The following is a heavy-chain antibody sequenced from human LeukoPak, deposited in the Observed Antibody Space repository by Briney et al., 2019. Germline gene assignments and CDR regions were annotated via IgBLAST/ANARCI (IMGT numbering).Heavy chain of an antibody. Sequence: GGSLRLSCAVSGFTFSSYWMSWVRQAPGKGLEWVSVIGGSGGSTYYADSVKGRFTISRDNSKNTLYLQMNSLRAEDTAIYFCAKERSILVLTSFDYWGQGTLVTVSS. D-gene: IGHD3-22*01. CDR2: IGGSGGST. J-gene: IGHJ4*02. CDR1: GFTFSSYW. V-gene: IGHV3-23*01. CDR3: AKERSILVLTSFDY.